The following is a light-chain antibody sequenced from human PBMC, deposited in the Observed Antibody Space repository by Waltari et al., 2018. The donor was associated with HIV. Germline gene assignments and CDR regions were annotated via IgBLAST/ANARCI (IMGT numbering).Light chain of an antibody. J-gene: IGKJ4*01. CDR1: QTIRTN. V-gene: IGKV3-15*01. Sequence: IVMTQSPATLSVSPGEIATLSCRASQTIRTNLAWYQQKPGQAPRLLIFGASTRATDIPTRFSGSGSGTEFTLTISSLQSEDFAVYFCQQYSNWPPLTFGGGTKVEIK. CDR3: QQYSNWPPLT. CDR2: GAS.